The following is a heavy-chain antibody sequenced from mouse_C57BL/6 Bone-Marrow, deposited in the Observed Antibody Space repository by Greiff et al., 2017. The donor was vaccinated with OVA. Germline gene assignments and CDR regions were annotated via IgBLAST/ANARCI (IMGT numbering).Heavy chain of an antibody. V-gene: IGHV8-12*01. CDR2: FYWDDDK. Sequence: ESGPGILKSSQTLSLTCSFSGFSLSTSGMGVSWIRQPSGKGLEWLAHFYWDDDKRYTPSLKSRLIISKDTSRNQVFLKITSGDTADTATYYCARHYGNYPYYYAMDYWGQGTSVTVSS. CDR3: ARHYGNYPYYYAMDY. J-gene: IGHJ4*01. CDR1: GFSLSTSGMG. D-gene: IGHD2-1*01.